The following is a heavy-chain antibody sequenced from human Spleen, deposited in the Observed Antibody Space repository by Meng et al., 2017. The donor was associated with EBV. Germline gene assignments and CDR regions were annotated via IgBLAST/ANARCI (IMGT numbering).Heavy chain of an antibody. J-gene: IGHJ4*02. CDR2: INPNSGDT. CDR3: ARDCSSTSCSVDY. V-gene: IGHV1-2*06. CDR1: GYTFTGYY. D-gene: IGHD2-2*01. Sequence: QGQLVQSGAGVKKPGASGKVSCKASGYTFTGYYMHWVRQAPGQGLEWMGRINPNSGDTNYAQKFQGRVTMTRDASISTAYMELSRLRSDDTAVYYCARDCSSTSCSVDYWGQGTLVTVSS.